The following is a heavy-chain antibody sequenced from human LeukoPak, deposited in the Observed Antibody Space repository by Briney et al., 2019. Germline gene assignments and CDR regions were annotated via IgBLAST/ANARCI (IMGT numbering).Heavy chain of an antibody. CDR3: ASGYGTFDY. CDR1: GGSISSYY. D-gene: IGHD5-12*01. J-gene: IGHJ4*02. V-gene: IGHV4-59*01. CDR2: IYYSGST. Sequence: SETLSLTCTVSGGSISSYYWSWIRQPPGKGLEWIGYIYYSGSTNYNPSLESRVTISVDTSKNQFSLKLSSVTAADTAVYYCASGYGTFDYWGQGTLVTVSS.